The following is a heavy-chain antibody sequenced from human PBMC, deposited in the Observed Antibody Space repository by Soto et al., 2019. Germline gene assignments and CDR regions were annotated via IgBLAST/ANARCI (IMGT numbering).Heavy chain of an antibody. Sequence: SETVSLTCILSDGSISSYHWSWIRQPPGRGLQWIGYIYHTESTTYNYNPSLKSRVTISLDTSKNQFSLKLTSVTAVDTAVYYCATGRVLYGSEYWGQGTLVTVSS. CDR1: DGSISSYH. J-gene: IGHJ4*02. V-gene: IGHV4-59*03. CDR3: ATGRVLYGSEY. CDR2: IYHTEST. D-gene: IGHD3-10*01.